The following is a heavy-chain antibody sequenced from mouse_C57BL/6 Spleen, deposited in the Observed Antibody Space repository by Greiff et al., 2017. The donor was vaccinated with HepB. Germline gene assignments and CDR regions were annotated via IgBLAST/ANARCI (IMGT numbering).Heavy chain of an antibody. CDR1: GYTFTSYW. Sequence: QVQLQQPGAELVMPGASVKLSCKASGYTFTSYWMHWVKQRPGQGLEWIGEIDPSDSYTNYNQKFKGKSTLTVDKSSSTAYMQLSSLTSEDSAVYYCARFGDYDVDFDYWGQGTTLTVSS. J-gene: IGHJ2*01. CDR2: IDPSDSYT. D-gene: IGHD2-4*01. V-gene: IGHV1-69*01. CDR3: ARFGDYDVDFDY.